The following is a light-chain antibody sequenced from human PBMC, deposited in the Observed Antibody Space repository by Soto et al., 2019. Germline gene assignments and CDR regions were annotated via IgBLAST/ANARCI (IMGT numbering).Light chain of an antibody. CDR1: QSVSSY. J-gene: IGKJ1*01. CDR3: QQRSNWLWT. CDR2: DAS. Sequence: EIVLTQSPATLSLSPGERATLSCRASQSVSSYLAWYQQKPGQAPRLLIYDASNRATGIPARFSGSGSGTDFTLTISSLEPEYFVVYYCQQRSNWLWTFGQGTKVEIK. V-gene: IGKV3-11*01.